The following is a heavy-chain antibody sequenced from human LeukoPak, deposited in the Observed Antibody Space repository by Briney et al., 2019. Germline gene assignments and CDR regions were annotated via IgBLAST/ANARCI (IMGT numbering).Heavy chain of an antibody. CDR1: GGSISSSS. V-gene: IGHV3-30*18. D-gene: IGHD6-19*01. CDR2: ISYDGSNK. J-gene: IGHJ3*02. Sequence: LSLTCTVSGGSISSSSYYWGWIRQPPGKGLEWVAVISYDGSNKYYADSVKGRFTISRDNSKNTLYLQMNSLRAEDTAVYYCAKGYSSGWYEDAFDIWGQGTMVTVSS. CDR3: AKGYSSGWYEDAFDI.